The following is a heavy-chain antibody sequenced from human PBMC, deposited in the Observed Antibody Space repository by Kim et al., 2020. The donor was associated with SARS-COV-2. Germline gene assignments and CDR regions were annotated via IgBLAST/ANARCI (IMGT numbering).Heavy chain of an antibody. V-gene: IGHV3-64D*06. Sequence: GGSLRLSCSASGLTFSSYGMHWVRQAPGKGLEYVSTISSNGGSTYYADSVKGRFTISRDNSKNTLYLQMSSLRAEDTAVYYCVKPEGYCSSTSCRGFYYYGMDVWGQGTTVTVSS. CDR3: VKPEGYCSSTSCRGFYYYGMDV. CDR2: ISSNGGST. D-gene: IGHD2-2*01. J-gene: IGHJ6*02. CDR1: GLTFSSYG.